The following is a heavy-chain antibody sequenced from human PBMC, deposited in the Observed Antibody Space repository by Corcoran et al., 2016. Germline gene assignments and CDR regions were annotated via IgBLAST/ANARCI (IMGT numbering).Heavy chain of an antibody. D-gene: IGHD6-13*01. CDR1: GGTFSSYA. Sequence: QVQLVQSGAEVKKPGSSVKVSCKASGGTFSSYAISWVRQAPGQGLEWMGGIIPIFGTANYAQKFQGRVTITADESTSTAYMELSSLGSEDTAGYYWARGPGIAAFGEDHWFDPWGQGTLVTVSS. CDR3: ARGPGIAAFGEDHWFDP. V-gene: IGHV1-69*01. J-gene: IGHJ5*02. CDR2: IIPIFGTA.